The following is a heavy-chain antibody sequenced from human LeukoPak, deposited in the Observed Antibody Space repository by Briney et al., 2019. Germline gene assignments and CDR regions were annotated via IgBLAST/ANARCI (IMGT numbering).Heavy chain of an antibody. CDR2: ISSSSSYI. J-gene: IGHJ3*02. D-gene: IGHD3-10*01. Sequence: PGGSLRLSCAASGFTFSSYSMNWVRQAPAKGLEWVSSISSSSSYIYYADSVKGRFTISRDNAKNSLYLQMNSLRAEDTAVYYCASTRGMDVYYYGSGSYSTDAFDIWGQGTMVTVSS. CDR3: ASTRGMDVYYYGSGSYSTDAFDI. CDR1: GFTFSSYS. V-gene: IGHV3-21*01.